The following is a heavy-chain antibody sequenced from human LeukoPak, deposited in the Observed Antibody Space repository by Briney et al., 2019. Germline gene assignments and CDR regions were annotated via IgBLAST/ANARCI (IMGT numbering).Heavy chain of an antibody. V-gene: IGHV4-34*01. CDR3: ARRRRLYCSSTSCYPTAGAFDI. D-gene: IGHD2-2*01. Sequence: SENLSLTCAVYGGSFSGYYWSWIRQPPGKGLEWIGEINHSGSTNYNPSLKSRVTISVDTSKNQFSLKLSSVTAADTAVYYCARRRRLYCSSTSCYPTAGAFDIWGQGTMVTVSS. CDR2: INHSGST. CDR1: GGSFSGYY. J-gene: IGHJ3*02.